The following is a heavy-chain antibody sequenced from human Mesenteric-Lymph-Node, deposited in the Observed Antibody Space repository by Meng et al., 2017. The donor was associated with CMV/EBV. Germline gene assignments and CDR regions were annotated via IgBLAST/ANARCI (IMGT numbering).Heavy chain of an antibody. Sequence: SETLSLTCTVSGGSISSYYWTWIRQPPGKGLEWIGYIYYTGNINYNPSLKSRVTMSVVTSKNQYSLKLTSVTAADTAVYYCARGSLGYCTTSSCFKGPAANWFDPWGQGTLVTVSS. V-gene: IGHV4-59*01. CDR1: GGSISSYY. CDR2: IYYTGNI. CDR3: ARGSLGYCTTSSCFKGPAANWFDP. D-gene: IGHD2-2*01. J-gene: IGHJ5*02.